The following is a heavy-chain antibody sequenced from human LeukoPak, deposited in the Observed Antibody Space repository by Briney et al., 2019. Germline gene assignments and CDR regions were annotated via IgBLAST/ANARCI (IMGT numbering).Heavy chain of an antibody. CDR1: GGSISSYY. J-gene: IGHJ5*02. V-gene: IGHV4-59*12. CDR2: IYYSGST. Sequence: PSETLSLTCTVSGGSISSYYWSWIRQPPGRGLEWIGYIYYSGSTNYNPSLKSRVAMSLDSSKTQFSLKLSSVTAADTAIYYCARDSGTTGEVRFDPWGQGILVTVSA. D-gene: IGHD4-17*01. CDR3: ARDSGTTGEVRFDP.